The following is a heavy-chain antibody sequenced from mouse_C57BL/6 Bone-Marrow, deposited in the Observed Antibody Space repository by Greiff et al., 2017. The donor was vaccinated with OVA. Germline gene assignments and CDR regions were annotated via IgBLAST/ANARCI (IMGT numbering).Heavy chain of an antibody. Sequence: VQLQQSGAELVKPGASVKLSCKASGYTFTEYTIHWVKQRAGQGLEWIGWVYPGSGSIKYNEKFKNKATLTANKSSNTIYMELSRLTSKDSAVYFCARHEVDLLPFAYWGQGTLATVSA. V-gene: IGHV1-62-2*01. CDR3: ARHEVDLLPFAY. J-gene: IGHJ3*01. CDR2: VYPGSGSI. CDR1: GYTFTEYT. D-gene: IGHD2-1*01.